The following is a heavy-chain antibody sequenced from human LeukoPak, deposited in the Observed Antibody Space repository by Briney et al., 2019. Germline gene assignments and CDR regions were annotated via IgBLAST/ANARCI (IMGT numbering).Heavy chain of an antibody. CDR2: ISAYSGNT. CDR1: GYTFTSYG. D-gene: IGHD2-15*01. CDR3: ARDDPLVVVAARLDY. V-gene: IGHV1-18*01. Sequence: ASVEVSCKASGYTFTSYGINWVRQAPGQGLEWMGWISAYSGNTNYAQRLQGRVTMTTDTSTSTAYMELRSLRSDDTAVYYCARDDPLVVVAARLDYWGQGTLVTVSS. J-gene: IGHJ4*02.